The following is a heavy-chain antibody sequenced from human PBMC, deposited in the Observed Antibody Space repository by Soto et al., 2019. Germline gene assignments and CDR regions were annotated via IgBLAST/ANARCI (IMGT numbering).Heavy chain of an antibody. J-gene: IGHJ6*03. Sequence: GASVKVSCKASGYTFTSYGVSWVRQAPGQGLEWMGWISAYNGNTNYAQKLQGRVTMTTDTSTSTAYMELRSLRSDDTAVYYCARGGGDCSGGSCYSSDYYYMDVWGKGTTVTVS. CDR1: GYTFTSYG. CDR2: ISAYNGNT. D-gene: IGHD2-15*01. CDR3: ARGGGDCSGGSCYSSDYYYMDV. V-gene: IGHV1-18*01.